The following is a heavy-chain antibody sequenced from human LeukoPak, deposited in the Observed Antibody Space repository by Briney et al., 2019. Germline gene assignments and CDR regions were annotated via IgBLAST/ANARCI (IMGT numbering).Heavy chain of an antibody. CDR2: IYYSGNT. CDR1: GVPISSSNSY. Sequence: SETLSLTCTVSGVPISSSNSYWGWIRQPPGRGLEWIGSIYYSGNTYYNASLKSQVSISIDTSKNQFSLRLTSVTAADTAVYYCARDPSSSPSFDYWGQGTLVTVSS. D-gene: IGHD6-13*01. J-gene: IGHJ4*02. CDR3: ARDPSSSPSFDY. V-gene: IGHV4-39*02.